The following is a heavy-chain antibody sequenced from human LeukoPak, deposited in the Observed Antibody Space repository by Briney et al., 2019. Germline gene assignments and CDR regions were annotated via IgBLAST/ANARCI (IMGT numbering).Heavy chain of an antibody. CDR2: INPDGSIT. Sequence: GGSLRLSCAASGFTFSTSWMHWVRQVPGKGLVWVSRINPDGSITNYADSVKGRFTISRGNANNMLYLLMNSLRVDDTAVYYCVRALLGTSDYWGQGTLVTVSS. CDR1: GFTFSTSW. D-gene: IGHD7-27*01. CDR3: VRALLGTSDY. J-gene: IGHJ4*02. V-gene: IGHV3-74*01.